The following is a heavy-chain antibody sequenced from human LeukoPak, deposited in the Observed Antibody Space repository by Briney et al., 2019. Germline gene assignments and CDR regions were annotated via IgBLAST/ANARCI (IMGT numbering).Heavy chain of an antibody. CDR3: AKENSPGYFGP. Sequence: PGRSLTLSCAASALTSTSYWMHWDRQVPGKGLVLVARISTDGSITSYADSVRGRFTVSRDNAKNTVDLQMNSLRAEDTAVYYCAKENSPGYFGPWGQGTLVTVSS. V-gene: IGHV3-74*01. D-gene: IGHD5-12*01. J-gene: IGHJ5*02. CDR1: ALTSTSYW. CDR2: ISTDGSIT.